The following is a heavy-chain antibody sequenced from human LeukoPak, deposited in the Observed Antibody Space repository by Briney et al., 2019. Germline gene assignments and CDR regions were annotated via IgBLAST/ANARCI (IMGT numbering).Heavy chain of an antibody. V-gene: IGHV3-48*01. D-gene: IGHD2-21*01. CDR1: GFTFSSYS. CDR2: ISSSSSTI. J-gene: IGHJ4*02. CDR3: ANLNLIPGEDYFGY. Sequence: TGGSLRLSCAASGFTFSSYSMNWVRQAPGKGLEWVSYISSSSSTIYYADSVKGRFTISRDNAKKSLYLQMNSLRAEDTAVYYCANLNLIPGEDYFGYWGQGSLVSVSS.